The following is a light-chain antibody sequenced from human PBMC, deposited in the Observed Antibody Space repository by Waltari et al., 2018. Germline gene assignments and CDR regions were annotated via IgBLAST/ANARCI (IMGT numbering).Light chain of an antibody. CDR1: HIGGRF. V-gene: IGLV3-9*01. CDR2: RDN. Sequence: SYDLSQPVSVSVALGQTATISCGEDHIGGRFVQWDQQKSGQDPVLVIYRDNERPSGIPDRFSGSNPGKTATLTITGAQAEDEADYYCQVWDSTIEVFGGGTRLTVL. CDR3: QVWDSTIEV. J-gene: IGLJ2*01.